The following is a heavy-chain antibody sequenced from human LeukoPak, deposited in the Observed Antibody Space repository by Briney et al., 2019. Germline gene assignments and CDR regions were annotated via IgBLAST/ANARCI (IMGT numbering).Heavy chain of an antibody. J-gene: IGHJ4*02. CDR1: GGSISSGDYY. CDR3: ARAKGDYFDY. CDR2: IYYSGST. V-gene: IGHV4-30-4*01. D-gene: IGHD3-16*01. Sequence: SETLSLTCTVSGGSISSGDYYWSWIRQPPGKGLEWIGYIYYSGSTYYSPSLKSRLTISVDTSKNQFSLRLSSVTAADTAVYYCARAKGDYFDYWGQGILVTVSS.